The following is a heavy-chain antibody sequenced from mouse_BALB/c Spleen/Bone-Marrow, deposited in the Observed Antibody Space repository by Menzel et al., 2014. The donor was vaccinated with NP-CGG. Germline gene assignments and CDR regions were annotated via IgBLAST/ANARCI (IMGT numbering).Heavy chain of an antibody. CDR2: INSNGGST. J-gene: IGHJ2*01. CDR3: ARERYYGNGRIFEY. Sequence: EVQVVESGGGLVQPGGSLKLSCAASGFTFSSYGMSWVRQTPDKRLELVATINSNGGSTYYPDSVKGRFTISRDNAKNTLYLQMSSLKSEDTAMYYCARERYYGNGRIFEYWGQGTTLTVSS. CDR1: GFTFSSYG. D-gene: IGHD1-1*01. V-gene: IGHV5-6-3*01.